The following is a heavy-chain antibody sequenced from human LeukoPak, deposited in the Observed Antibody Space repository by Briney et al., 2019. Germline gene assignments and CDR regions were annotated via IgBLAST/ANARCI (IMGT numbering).Heavy chain of an antibody. J-gene: IGHJ4*02. V-gene: IGHV4-59*01. CDR1: DGSISSYY. CDR2: IYYRGST. D-gene: IGHD1-26*01. CDR3: ARGGAAAFDY. Sequence: SSETLSLTCTVSDGSISSYYWSWIRQPPGKGLEWIGYIYYRGSTNYNPSLKSRVTISVDTSKNQFSLKLSSVTAADTAVYYCARGGAAAFDYWGQGNLVTVSS.